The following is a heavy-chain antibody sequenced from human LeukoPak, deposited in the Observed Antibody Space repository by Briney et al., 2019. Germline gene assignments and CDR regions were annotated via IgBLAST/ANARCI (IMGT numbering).Heavy chain of an antibody. CDR1: EFIFSGYW. V-gene: IGHV3-7*01. J-gene: IGHJ4*02. CDR3: ARDGFVGAADY. Sequence: GGSLRLSCAASEFIFSGYWMNWVRQAPGKGLEWVANIKQDGSEKQYADSVRGRFTISRDNAKNSLYLQMNSLRVEDTAVYYCARDGFVGAADYWGQGTLVTVSS. CDR2: IKQDGSEK. D-gene: IGHD6-13*01.